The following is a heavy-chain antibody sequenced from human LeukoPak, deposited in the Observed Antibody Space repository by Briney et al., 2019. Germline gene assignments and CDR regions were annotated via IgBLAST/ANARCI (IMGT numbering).Heavy chain of an antibody. V-gene: IGHV3-11*04. Sequence: PGGSLRLSCAASGFTFSDYYMSWIRQAPGKGLEWVSYISTSSSSIYYADSVKGRFTISRDNAKNSLYLQMNSLRAEDTAVYYCARTGITIFGVAPSAWFDPWGQGTLVTVSS. CDR1: GFTFSDYY. CDR2: ISTSSSSI. CDR3: ARTGITIFGVAPSAWFDP. J-gene: IGHJ5*02. D-gene: IGHD3-3*01.